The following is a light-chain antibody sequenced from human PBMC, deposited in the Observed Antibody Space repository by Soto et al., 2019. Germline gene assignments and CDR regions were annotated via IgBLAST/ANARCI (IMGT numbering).Light chain of an antibody. CDR2: DTS. J-gene: IGKJ1*01. V-gene: IGKV3-20*01. CDR1: QSVSGSY. CDR3: QQYAGSPWT. Sequence: EIVLTQSPGTLSLSPGERATLSCRVSQSVSGSYLVWYQQKPGQAPRLLIYDTSSRATGTPDRFSGSGSGTDFTLTISRLEPEDFAVYYCQQYAGSPWTFGQGTKVDIK.